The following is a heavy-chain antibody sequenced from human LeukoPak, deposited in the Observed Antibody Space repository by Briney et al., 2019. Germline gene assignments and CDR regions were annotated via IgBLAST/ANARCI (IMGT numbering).Heavy chain of an antibody. CDR3: ARDLCSSTSCYAGVQAFDI. Sequence: ASVKVSCKASGYTFTGYYMHWVRQAPGQGLEWMGWINPNSGGTNYAQKFQGRVTMTRDTSISTAYMELSRLRSDDTAVYYCARDLCSSTSCYAGVQAFDIWGQGTMVTVSS. V-gene: IGHV1-2*02. J-gene: IGHJ3*02. CDR2: INPNSGGT. CDR1: GYTFTGYY. D-gene: IGHD2-2*01.